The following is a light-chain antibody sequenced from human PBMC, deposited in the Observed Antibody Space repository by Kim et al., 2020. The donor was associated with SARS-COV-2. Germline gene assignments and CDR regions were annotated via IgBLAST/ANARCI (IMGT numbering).Light chain of an antibody. V-gene: IGKV4-1*01. J-gene: IGKJ4*01. CDR1: QSVLYSSNNKNY. Sequence: DIVMTQSPDSLAVSLGERATINCKSSQSVLYSSNNKNYLAWYQQKPGQPPNLLIYWASTRESGVPDRFSGSGSGTDFTLTISSLQAEDVAVYYCQQYYSTPPRLTFGGGTKVDIK. CDR3: QQYYSTPPRLT. CDR2: WAS.